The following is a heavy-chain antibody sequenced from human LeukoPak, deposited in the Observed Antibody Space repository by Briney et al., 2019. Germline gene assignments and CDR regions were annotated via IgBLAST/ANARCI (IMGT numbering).Heavy chain of an antibody. J-gene: IGHJ4*02. Sequence: GGSLRLSCASSGFTFRRYDMNWVRQAPGKGLEWVSFISSSMISIHYADSVQGRFTISRDNARNILYLQMNSLRAEDTAVYYCATLGEYYDSSGYYYNWGQGTLVTVSS. D-gene: IGHD3-22*01. CDR1: GFTFRRYD. CDR2: ISSSMISI. CDR3: ATLGEYYDSSGYYYN. V-gene: IGHV3-21*01.